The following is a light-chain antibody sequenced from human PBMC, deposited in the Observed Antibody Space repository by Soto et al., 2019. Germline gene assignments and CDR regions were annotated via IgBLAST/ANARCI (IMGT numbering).Light chain of an antibody. CDR2: SIS. CDR1: TGAVTSGYY. Sequence: QAVVTQEPSLTVSPGGTVTLPCASSTGAVTSGYYPNWFQQKPGQAPRALIYSISNKHSWTPARFSGSLLGGKAALTLSGVQPEDEAEYYCLLYYGGAQVFGGGTKLTVL. V-gene: IGLV7-43*01. CDR3: LLYYGGAQV. J-gene: IGLJ2*01.